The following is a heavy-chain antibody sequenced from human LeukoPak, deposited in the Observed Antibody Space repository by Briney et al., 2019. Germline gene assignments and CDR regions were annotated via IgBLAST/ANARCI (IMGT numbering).Heavy chain of an antibody. V-gene: IGHV4-31*03. J-gene: IGHJ3*02. Sequence: SSETLSLTCTVSGGSISSGGYYWSWIRQHPGKGLEWIGYIYYSGSTYYNPSLKSRLTMSLDTSKNQFSRKLSSVTAADTAVYYCARGGVRDALDIWGQGTRVTVSS. CDR2: IYYSGST. CDR3: ARGGVRDALDI. D-gene: IGHD3-3*01. CDR1: GGSISSGGYY.